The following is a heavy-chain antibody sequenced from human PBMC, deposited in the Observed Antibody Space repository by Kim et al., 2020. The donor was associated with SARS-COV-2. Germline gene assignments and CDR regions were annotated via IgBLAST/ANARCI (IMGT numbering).Heavy chain of an antibody. CDR1: GFTFSNAW. J-gene: IGHJ4*02. CDR3: TTESLIYGDYVSTRFDY. Sequence: GGSLRLSCAASGFTFSNAWMSWVRQAPGKGLEWVGRIKSKTDGGTTDYAAPVKGRFTISRDDSKNTLYLQMNSLKTEDTAVYYCTTESLIYGDYVSTRFDYWGQGTLVTVSS. D-gene: IGHD4-17*01. CDR2: IKSKTDGGTT. V-gene: IGHV3-15*01.